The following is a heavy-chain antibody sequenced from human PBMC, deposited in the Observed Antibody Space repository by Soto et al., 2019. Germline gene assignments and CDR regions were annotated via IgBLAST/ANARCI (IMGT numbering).Heavy chain of an antibody. D-gene: IGHD1-26*01. CDR2: INAGNGNT. CDR3: ARDQSRGASPFDY. CDR1: GYTFTSYA. V-gene: IGHV1-3*01. Sequence: GASVKVSCKASGYTFTSYAMHWVRQAPGQRLEWMGWINAGNGNTKYSQKFQGRVTITRDTSASTAYMELSSLRSEDTAVYYCARDQSRGASPFDYWGQGTLVTVSS. J-gene: IGHJ4*02.